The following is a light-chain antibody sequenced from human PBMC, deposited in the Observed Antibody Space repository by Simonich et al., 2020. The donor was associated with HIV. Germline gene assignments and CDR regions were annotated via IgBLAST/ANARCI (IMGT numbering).Light chain of an antibody. CDR3: QQYYITPYT. Sequence: DIVMTQSPDSLAVSPGERATIGCKSSQSVLYSSNNKNYLAWYQQKPGQPPKLLIYWASTRQSGVPDRFRGSGSGTDFTLTISSLQAEDVAVYFCQQYYITPYTFGQGTKLEIK. CDR1: QSVLYSSNNKNY. V-gene: IGKV4-1*01. J-gene: IGKJ2*01. CDR2: WAS.